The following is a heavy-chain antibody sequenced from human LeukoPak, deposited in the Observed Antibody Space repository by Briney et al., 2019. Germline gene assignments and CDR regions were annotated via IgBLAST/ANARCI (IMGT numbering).Heavy chain of an antibody. CDR1: GYTFTGYY. CDR3: ARDREWLRVDGQCRCMDV. V-gene: IGHV1-2*02. J-gene: IGHJ6*02. D-gene: IGHD5-12*01. CDR2: INPNTGGT. Sequence: ASGKVSCKASGYTFTGYYIHWVRQAPGQGPEWMGWINPNTGGTKFSERLRGRFTMSRDTSINTAYMDLFSLTSDDTAIYFCARDREWLRVDGQCRCMDVWGQGTTVTVS.